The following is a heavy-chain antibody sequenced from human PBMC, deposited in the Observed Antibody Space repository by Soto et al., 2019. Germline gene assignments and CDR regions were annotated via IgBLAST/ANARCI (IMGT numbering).Heavy chain of an antibody. CDR2: IYYSGST. Sequence: SETLSLTCTVSGGSISSGDYYWSWIRQPPGKGLEWIGYIYYSGSTYYNPSLKSRVTISVDTSKNQFSLKLSSATAADTAVYYCARVSSYYDSSGYSTFDYWGQGTLVTVSS. J-gene: IGHJ4*02. V-gene: IGHV4-30-4*01. D-gene: IGHD3-22*01. CDR3: ARVSSYYDSSGYSTFDY. CDR1: GGSISSGDYY.